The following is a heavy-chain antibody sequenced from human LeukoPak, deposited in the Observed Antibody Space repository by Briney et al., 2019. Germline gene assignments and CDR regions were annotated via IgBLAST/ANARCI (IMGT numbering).Heavy chain of an antibody. CDR3: ARVSYYYGMDV. Sequence: EASVKVSCTASGGTFSSYAISWVRQAPGQGLEWMGRIIPIFGIANYAQKFQGRVTITADESTSTAYMELSSLRSEDTAVYYCARVSYYYGMDVWGQGTTVTVSS. CDR2: IIPIFGIA. V-gene: IGHV1-69*13. J-gene: IGHJ6*02. CDR1: GGTFSSYA.